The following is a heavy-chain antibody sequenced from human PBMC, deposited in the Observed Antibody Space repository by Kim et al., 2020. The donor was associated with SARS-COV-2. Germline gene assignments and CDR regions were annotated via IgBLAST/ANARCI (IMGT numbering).Heavy chain of an antibody. V-gene: IGHV4-34*01. CDR3: SAAAGPLDV. J-gene: IGHJ6*04. Sequence: GSPTYTPSLKSRVPISVDTSKTQFSLKLSSVTAADTAVYYCSAAAGPLDVWGKGTTVTVSS. CDR2: GSP. D-gene: IGHD6-13*01.